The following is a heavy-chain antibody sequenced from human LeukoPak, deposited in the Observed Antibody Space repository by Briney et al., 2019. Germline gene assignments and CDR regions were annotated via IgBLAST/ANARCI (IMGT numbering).Heavy chain of an antibody. CDR3: ARVGSGGTLYYYYYMDV. CDR2: IYYSGST. D-gene: IGHD1-14*01. Sequence: SETLPLTCTVSGGSISSGDYYWSWIRQPPGKGLEWIGYIYYSGSTYYNPSLKSRVTISVDTSKNQFSLKLSSVTAADTAVYYCARVGSGGTLYYYYYMDVWGKGTTVTVSS. V-gene: IGHV4-30-4*08. J-gene: IGHJ6*03. CDR1: GGSISSGDYY.